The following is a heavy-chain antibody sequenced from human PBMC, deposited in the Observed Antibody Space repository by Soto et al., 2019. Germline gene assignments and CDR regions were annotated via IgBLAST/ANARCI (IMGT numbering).Heavy chain of an antibody. V-gene: IGHV3-21*01. CDR2: ISSSSSYI. CDR3: ARDPMSMDV. J-gene: IGHJ6*04. D-gene: IGHD3-22*01. Sequence: PGGSLRLSCAASGFDFSAYWMHWVRQAPGKGLEWVSSISSSSSYIYYADSVKGRFTISRDNAKNSLYLQMNSLRAEDTAVYYCARDPMSMDVWGKGTTVTVSS. CDR1: GFDFSAYW.